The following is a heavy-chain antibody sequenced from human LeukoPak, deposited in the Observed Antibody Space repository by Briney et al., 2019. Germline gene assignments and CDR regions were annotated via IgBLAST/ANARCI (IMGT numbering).Heavy chain of an antibody. V-gene: IGHV3-23*01. Sequence: GGSLRLSCAASGFTFSSYAMSWVRQAPGKGLEWGSAISGSGGSTDYADSVKGRFTISRDNSKNTLYLQMNSLRAEDTAVYYCAKAGAYYYGSGSLSDYWGQGTLVTVSS. D-gene: IGHD3-10*01. CDR1: GFTFSSYA. J-gene: IGHJ4*02. CDR2: ISGSGGST. CDR3: AKAGAYYYGSGSLSDY.